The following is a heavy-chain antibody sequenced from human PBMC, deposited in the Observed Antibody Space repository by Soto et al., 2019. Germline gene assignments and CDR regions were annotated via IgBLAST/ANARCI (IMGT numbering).Heavy chain of an antibody. J-gene: IGHJ5*02. CDR1: GFTFSSYS. Sequence: PGGSLTLSCAASGFTFSSYSMNWVRQAPGKGLEWVSYISSSSSTIYYADSVKGRFTISRDNAKNSLYLQMNSLRAEDTAVYYCARDVVVVVAAMGRWFDPWGQGTLVTVSS. V-gene: IGHV3-48*01. CDR3: ARDVVVVVAAMGRWFDP. CDR2: ISSSSSTI. D-gene: IGHD2-15*01.